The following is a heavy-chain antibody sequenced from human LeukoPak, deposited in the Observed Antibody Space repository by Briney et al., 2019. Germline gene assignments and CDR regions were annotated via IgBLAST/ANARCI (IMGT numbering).Heavy chain of an antibody. J-gene: IGHJ4*02. D-gene: IGHD2-15*01. Sequence: SETLSLTCTVPGGSISRYYWSWIRQPPGKGLEWIGYIYYSGSTNYNPSLKSRVTISVDTSKNQFSLKPSSVTAADTAVYYCTRQYCSGGSCYSAVGYWGQGTLVTVSS. CDR1: GGSISRYY. CDR3: TRQYCSGGSCYSAVGY. V-gene: IGHV4-59*08. CDR2: IYYSGST.